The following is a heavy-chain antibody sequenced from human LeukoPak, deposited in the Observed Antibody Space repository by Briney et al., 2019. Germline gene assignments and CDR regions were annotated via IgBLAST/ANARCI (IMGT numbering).Heavy chain of an antibody. D-gene: IGHD6-13*01. CDR2: IRSKAYGETT. Sequence: GGSLRLSCTASGFTFGDYAMDWFRQAPGKGLEWVGCIRSKAYGETTEYAASVRGRFTISRDNSKNTLHLQMNGLRPDDTAVYYCAAGSWYDRFDYWGQGTLVTVSS. J-gene: IGHJ4*02. V-gene: IGHV3-49*03. CDR3: AAGSWYDRFDY. CDR1: GFTFGDYA.